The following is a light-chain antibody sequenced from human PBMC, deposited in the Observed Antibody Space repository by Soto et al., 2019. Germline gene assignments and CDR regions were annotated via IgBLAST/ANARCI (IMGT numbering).Light chain of an antibody. V-gene: IGKV3-15*01. CDR1: QSVSSN. CDR2: GAS. J-gene: IGKJ1*01. CDR3: QPRGT. Sequence: EIVMTQSPATLSVSPGERATLSCRASQSVSSNLAWYQQKPGQAPRLLIYGASTRATGIPARFSGSGSGTEFTLTISGLQSEDFAVYYCQPRGTFGQGTKVEIK.